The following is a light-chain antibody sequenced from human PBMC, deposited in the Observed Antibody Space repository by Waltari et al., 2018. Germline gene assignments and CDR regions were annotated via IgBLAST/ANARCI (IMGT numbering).Light chain of an antibody. J-gene: IGKJ2*01. V-gene: IGKV1-5*03. CDR3: QQYNSYPYT. CDR1: QSISSW. CDR2: KAS. Sequence: DIQMTQSPPTLSASVGDRVSITCRASQSISSWLAWYQQKPGKAPKLLSYKASSLESGVPSRFSGSGSGTEFTLTISSLQPDDFATYYCQQYNSYPYTFGQGTKLEI.